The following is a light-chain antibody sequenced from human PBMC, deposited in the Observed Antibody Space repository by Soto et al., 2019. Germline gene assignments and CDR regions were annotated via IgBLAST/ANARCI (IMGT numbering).Light chain of an antibody. Sequence: EVVLTQSPATLSLSPGERATLSCGASQTVHSNYLAWYQSKPGLAPRLLIYDASSRATGIPDRFRGSGSGTDFTLTFSRLEPEDFAVYYCQQYGTSTRGSFGGGTKVEIK. CDR2: DAS. J-gene: IGKJ4*01. V-gene: IGKV3D-20*01. CDR3: QQYGTSTRGS. CDR1: QTVHSNY.